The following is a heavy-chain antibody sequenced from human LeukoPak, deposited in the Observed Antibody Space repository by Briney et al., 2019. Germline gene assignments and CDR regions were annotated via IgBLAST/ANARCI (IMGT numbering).Heavy chain of an antibody. CDR2: IWYDGSNK. J-gene: IGHJ4*02. Sequence: GGSLRLSCAASGFTFSSYGMHWVRQAPGKGLEWVAVIWYDGSNKYYADSVKGRFTISRDNSKNMLYLQMNSLRAEDTAVYYCAKDGSAYYYDSSGYYPDYWGQGTLVTVSS. CDR1: GFTFSSYG. CDR3: AKDGSAYYYDSSGYYPDY. D-gene: IGHD3-22*01. V-gene: IGHV3-33*06.